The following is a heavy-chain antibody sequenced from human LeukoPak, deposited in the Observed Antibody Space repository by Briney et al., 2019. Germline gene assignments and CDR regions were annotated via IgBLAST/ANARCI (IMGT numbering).Heavy chain of an antibody. CDR1: GGSISSGDYY. D-gene: IGHD2-15*01. CDR2: IYYSGST. V-gene: IGHV4-61*08. Sequence: PSQTLSLTCTVSGGSISSGDYYWSWIRQPPGKGLEWIGYIYYSGSTNYNPSLKSRVTISLDTSKNQFSLRLSSVTAADTAVYYCARSPIVVVVAATPGPFDYWGQGTLVTVSS. CDR3: ARSPIVVVVAATPGPFDY. J-gene: IGHJ4*02.